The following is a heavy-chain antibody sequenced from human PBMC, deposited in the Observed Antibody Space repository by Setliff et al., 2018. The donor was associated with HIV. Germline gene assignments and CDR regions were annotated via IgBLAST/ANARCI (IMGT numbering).Heavy chain of an antibody. J-gene: IGHJ6*03. CDR1: GYIFTDYY. CDR2: INPNSGGT. D-gene: IGHD1-26*01. V-gene: IGHV1-2*06. Sequence: ASVKVSCKASGYIFTDYYMHWVRQAPGQELGWMGRINPNSGGTNYAQKVQGRVTMTRDTSISTAYMELSSLRSEDTAVYYCATWGGSPDGYFYYYMDVWGKGTTVTVSS. CDR3: ATWGGSPDGYFYYYMDV.